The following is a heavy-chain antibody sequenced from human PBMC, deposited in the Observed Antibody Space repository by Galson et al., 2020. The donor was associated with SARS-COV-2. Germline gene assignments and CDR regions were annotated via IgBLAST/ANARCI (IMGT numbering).Heavy chain of an antibody. CDR3: ASRVRAGGGIDV. CDR2: IPSRGGII. Sequence: GGSLRLSCAASGFNFSKSGLLWIRQASGKGLEWVAYIPSRGGIIHYADSIKGRTTISRDNVKKSLYLQMTSLSGEDAAVYYCASRVRAGGGIDVWGQGTPVTVSS. D-gene: IGHD3-10*01. CDR1: GFNFSKSG. J-gene: IGHJ6*02. V-gene: IGHV3-21*01.